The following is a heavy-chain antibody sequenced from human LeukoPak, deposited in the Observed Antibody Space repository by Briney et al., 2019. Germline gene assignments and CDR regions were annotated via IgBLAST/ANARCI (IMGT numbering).Heavy chain of an antibody. CDR3: AKADNEYSSGIDY. V-gene: IGHV3-30-3*01. CDR1: GFNFSAYA. CDR2: ISFDGINI. Sequence: GGSLRLSCAASGFNFSAYAMHWVRQAPGKGLEWVAVISFDGINIYFADSVKGRFTISRDNSKNTLYLQMNSLRAEDTAVYYCAKADNEYSSGIDYWGQGTLVTVSS. J-gene: IGHJ4*02. D-gene: IGHD6-19*01.